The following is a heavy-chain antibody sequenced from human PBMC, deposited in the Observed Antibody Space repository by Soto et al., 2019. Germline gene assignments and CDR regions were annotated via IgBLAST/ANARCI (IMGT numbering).Heavy chain of an antibody. D-gene: IGHD2-2*01. CDR1: GGTFSSYA. CDR2: IIPIFGTA. J-gene: IGHJ6*02. CDR3: AGYCSSTSCYLYYYYGMDV. V-gene: IGHV1-69*06. Sequence: SVKVSCKASGGTFSSYAISWVRQAPGQGLEWMGGIIPIFGTANYAQKFQGRVTITADKSTSTAYMELSSLRSEDTAVYYCAGYCSSTSCYLYYYYGMDVWGQGTTVTVS.